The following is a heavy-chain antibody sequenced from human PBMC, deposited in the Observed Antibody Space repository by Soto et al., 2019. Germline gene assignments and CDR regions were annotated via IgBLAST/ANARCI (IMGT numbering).Heavy chain of an antibody. CDR2: ISYDGSNK. D-gene: IGHD1-26*01. Sequence: QVQLVESGGGVVQPGRSLRLSCAASGFTFSSYGMHWVRQAPGKGLEWVAVISYDGSNKYYADSVKGRFTISRDNSKNTLYLQMNSLRAEDTAVYYCAKGPPEGAQPAGFDYWGQGTLVTVSS. J-gene: IGHJ4*02. CDR1: GFTFSSYG. V-gene: IGHV3-30*18. CDR3: AKGPPEGAQPAGFDY.